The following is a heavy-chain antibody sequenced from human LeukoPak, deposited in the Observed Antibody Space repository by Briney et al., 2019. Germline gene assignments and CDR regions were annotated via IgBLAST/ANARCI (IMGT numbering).Heavy chain of an antibody. D-gene: IGHD4/OR15-4a*01. V-gene: IGHV1-3*01. CDR2: INAGKGNT. J-gene: IGHJ4*02. Sequence: GASVKVSCKASGYIFIDYAMHWVRQAPGQRLEWMGWINAGKGNTKYSQNFQGRVTITSDTSARTAYMQLSSLRSEDTAVYYCAREWGLTTALDYWGQGTLVTVSS. CDR1: GYIFIDYA. CDR3: AREWGLTTALDY.